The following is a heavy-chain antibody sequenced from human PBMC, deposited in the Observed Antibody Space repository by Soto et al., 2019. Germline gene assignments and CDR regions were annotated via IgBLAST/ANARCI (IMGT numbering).Heavy chain of an antibody. Sequence: PGDSLKISCKGSGYSFTSYWISWVRQMPGKGLEWMGRIDPSDSYTNYSPSFQGHVTISADKSISTAYLQWSSLKASDTAMYYCESLIKETGKVSYYGMDVWGQGTTVTVSS. CDR1: GYSFTSYW. V-gene: IGHV5-10-1*01. J-gene: IGHJ6*02. D-gene: IGHD1-1*01. CDR3: ESLIKETGKVSYYGMDV. CDR2: IDPSDSYT.